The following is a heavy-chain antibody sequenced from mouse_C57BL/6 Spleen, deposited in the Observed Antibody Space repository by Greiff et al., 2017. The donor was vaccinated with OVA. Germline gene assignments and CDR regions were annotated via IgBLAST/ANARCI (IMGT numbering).Heavy chain of an antibody. CDR2: IDPSDSYT. CDR3: ASRGGYDAMDY. V-gene: IGHV1-50*01. Sequence: QVQLKQPGAELVKPGASVKLSCKASGYTFTSYWMQWVKQRPGQGLEWIGEIDPSDSYTNYNQKFKGKATLTVDTSSSTAYMQLSSLTSEDSAVYYCASRGGYDAMDYWGQGTSVTVSS. CDR1: GYTFTSYW. J-gene: IGHJ4*01.